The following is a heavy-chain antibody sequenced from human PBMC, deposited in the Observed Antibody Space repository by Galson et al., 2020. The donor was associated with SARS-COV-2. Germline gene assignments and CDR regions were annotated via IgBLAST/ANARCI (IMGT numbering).Heavy chain of an antibody. CDR3: ARDRLTPGNTLWYYYGMDV. D-gene: IGHD3-10*01. J-gene: IGHJ6*02. V-gene: IGHV4-31*03. CDR2: IYYSGST. CDR1: GGSISSGGYY. Sequence: SETLSLTCTVSGGSISSGGYYWSWIRQHPGKGLEWIGYIYYSGSTYYNPSLKSRVTISVDTSKNQFSLKLSSVTAADTAVYYCARDRLTPGNTLWYYYGMDVWGQGTTVTVSS.